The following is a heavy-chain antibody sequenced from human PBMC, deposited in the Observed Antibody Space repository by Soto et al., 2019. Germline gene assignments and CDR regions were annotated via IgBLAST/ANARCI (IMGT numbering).Heavy chain of an antibody. Sequence: EVQLLESGGGLVQPGGSLRLSCAASGFTFSSYAMSWVRQAPGKGLEWVSAISGSSSYIYYADSVKGRFTISRDNAKNSLYLQMNSLRAEDTAVYYCARDRYYDSSGYADAFDIWGQGTMVTVSS. D-gene: IGHD3-22*01. J-gene: IGHJ3*02. CDR3: ARDRYYDSSGYADAFDI. V-gene: IGHV3-21*01. CDR2: ISGSSSYI. CDR1: GFTFSSYA.